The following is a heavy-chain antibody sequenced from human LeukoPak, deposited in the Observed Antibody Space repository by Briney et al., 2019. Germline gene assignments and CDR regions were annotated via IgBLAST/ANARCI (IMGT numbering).Heavy chain of an antibody. CDR3: ARVSYGSGTRYYYYYYMDV. Sequence: SETLSLTCTVSGGSISSSSYYWGWIRQPPGKGLEWIGSSYYSGSTYYNPSLKSRVTISVDTSKNQFSLKLSSVTAADTAVYYCARVSYGSGTRYYYYYYMDVWGKGTTVTISS. CDR1: GGSISSSSYY. J-gene: IGHJ6*03. V-gene: IGHV4-39*07. CDR2: SYYSGST. D-gene: IGHD3-10*01.